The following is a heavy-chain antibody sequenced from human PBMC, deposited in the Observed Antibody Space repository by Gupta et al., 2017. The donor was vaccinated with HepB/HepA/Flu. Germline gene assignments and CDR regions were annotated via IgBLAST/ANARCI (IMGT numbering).Heavy chain of an antibody. CDR3: ARRDIVATRTYDY. V-gene: IGHV4-39*01. CDR1: GGSISSSSYY. Sequence: QLQVQESGPGLVKPSETLSLTCTVSGGSISSSSYYWGWIRQPPGKGLEWIGSFQYSGSTYYNPSLKSRVTISVDTSNNQFSLKLSSVTVADTAVYYCARRDIVATRTYDYWGQGTLVTVSS. J-gene: IGHJ4*02. CDR2: FQYSGST. D-gene: IGHD5-12*01.